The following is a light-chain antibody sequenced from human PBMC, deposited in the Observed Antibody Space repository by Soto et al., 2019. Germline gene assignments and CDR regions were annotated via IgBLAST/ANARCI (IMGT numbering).Light chain of an antibody. J-gene: IGLJ1*01. V-gene: IGLV2-14*01. CDR3: SSYTSTSTL. Sequence: QSVLTQPASVSGSPGQSITISCTGTSSDVSGYKYVSWYQLHPGTAPKLVIYDVTNRPSGVSNRFSGSKSGNTASLTISGLQAEDEADYFCSSYTSTSTLFGTGTKVTVL. CDR1: SSDVSGYKY. CDR2: DVT.